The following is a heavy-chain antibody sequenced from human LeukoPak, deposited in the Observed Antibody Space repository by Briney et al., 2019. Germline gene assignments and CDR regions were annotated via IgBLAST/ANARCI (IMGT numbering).Heavy chain of an antibody. V-gene: IGHV3-53*01. Sequence: PGGSLRLSCAASGFTVHSNYMSWVRQAPGKGLEWVSVIDRSGVTHYADSVKGRFTISRDNSKNTLYLQMNSLRAEDTGVYYCAKDYRAHPLRPNWLDPWGQGTRVTAST. CDR2: IDRSGVT. D-gene: IGHD1-26*01. CDR1: GFTVHSNY. CDR3: AKDYRAHPLRPNWLDP. J-gene: IGHJ5*02.